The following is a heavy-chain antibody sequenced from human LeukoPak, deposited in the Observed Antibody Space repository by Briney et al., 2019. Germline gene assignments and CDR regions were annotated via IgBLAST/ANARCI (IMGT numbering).Heavy chain of an antibody. CDR2: ISGSGRRT. V-gene: IGHV3-23*01. CDR3: AQDQVVVAAIWGLFDY. Sequence: GGSLRLPCAASGFIFSSYAMSWVRQAPGKGLEWVSGISGSGRRTYYADSVKRRFTISRDNTKNTLYLQMNSLRAEDTAVYYCAQDQVVVAAIWGLFDYWGQGTLVTVSS. J-gene: IGHJ4*02. CDR1: GFIFSSYA. D-gene: IGHD2-2*01.